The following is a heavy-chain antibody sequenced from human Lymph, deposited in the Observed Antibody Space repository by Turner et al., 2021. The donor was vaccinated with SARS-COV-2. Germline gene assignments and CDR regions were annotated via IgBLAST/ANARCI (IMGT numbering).Heavy chain of an antibody. CDR3: ARGFDY. V-gene: IGHV4-59*01. Sequence: QVQLQESGPGLVKPSETLSLTCTVSGASISNYYWSWIRQPPGKGLEWIGYIYYSGSTNYIPSLKSRVTISVDTSKNQFSLKLSSVTAADTAVYYCARGFDYWGQGTLVTVSS. CDR1: GASISNYY. J-gene: IGHJ4*02. CDR2: IYYSGST.